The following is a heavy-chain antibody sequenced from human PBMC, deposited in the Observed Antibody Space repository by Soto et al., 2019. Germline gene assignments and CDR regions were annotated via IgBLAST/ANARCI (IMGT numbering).Heavy chain of an antibody. J-gene: IGHJ4*02. CDR1: GFTFSSDG. CDR3: AKARGQQLICPDY. Sequence: GGALRLSCAAPGFTFSSDGMHWGRQAPGKGLEWVAVIWFDGSNKYYADSVKGRFTVSRDNSKNTLYLQMNSLRAEDTAVYYCAKARGQQLICPDYRGQGLLVTVSS. V-gene: IGHV3-33*06. D-gene: IGHD6-13*01. CDR2: IWFDGSNK.